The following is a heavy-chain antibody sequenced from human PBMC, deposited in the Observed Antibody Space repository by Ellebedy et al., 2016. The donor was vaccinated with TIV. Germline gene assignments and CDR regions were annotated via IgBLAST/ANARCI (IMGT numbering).Heavy chain of an antibody. CDR1: GGSISSYF. CDR3: ARARGQYLYGSGSYFTN. V-gene: IGHV4-34*01. CDR2: VNPSGTT. J-gene: IGHJ4*02. D-gene: IGHD3-10*01. Sequence: MPSETLSLTCTVSGGSISSYFWSWIRQPPGKGLEWIGEVNPSGTTNDNPSLKSRVTISVDTPTKQFYLRLTPVTAADTAVYYCARARGQYLYGSGSYFTNWGQGEMVTVSS.